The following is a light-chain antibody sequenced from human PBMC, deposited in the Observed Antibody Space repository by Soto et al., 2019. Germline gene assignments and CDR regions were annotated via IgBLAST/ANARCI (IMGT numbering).Light chain of an antibody. Sequence: QSVLTQPPSLSGAPGQRVAISCTGSSANIGAGFDVNWYQHLPGTAPRVLIYGNSNRPSGVPDRFSGSKSGTSASLAITGLQAQDEADYYCQSYESSLSASVFGGGTKLTVL. CDR3: QSYESSLSASV. J-gene: IGLJ2*01. CDR1: SANIGAGFD. V-gene: IGLV1-40*01. CDR2: GNS.